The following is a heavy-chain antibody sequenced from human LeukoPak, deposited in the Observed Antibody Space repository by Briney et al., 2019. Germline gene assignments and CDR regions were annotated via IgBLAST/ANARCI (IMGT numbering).Heavy chain of an antibody. J-gene: IGHJ3*02. Sequence: GGSLRLSCAASGFTFSSYAMSLVRQAPGKGLESVSAISGSGGSTYYADSVKGRFTISRDNSKNTLYLQMNSLRAEDTAVYYCAKEYAIFGVVMNAFDIWGQGTMVTVSS. CDR3: AKEYAIFGVVMNAFDI. V-gene: IGHV3-23*01. CDR2: ISGSGGST. D-gene: IGHD3-3*01. CDR1: GFTFSSYA.